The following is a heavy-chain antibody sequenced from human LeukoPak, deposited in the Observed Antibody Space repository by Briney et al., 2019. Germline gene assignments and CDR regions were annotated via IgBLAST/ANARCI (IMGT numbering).Heavy chain of an antibody. D-gene: IGHD3-22*01. CDR1: GFSLSTSGVG. CDR2: IYWNDDK. V-gene: IGHV2-5*01. CDR3: AHRPPQSRDSSGYYRHWFAP. Sequence: ESGPTLVNPTQTLTLTCTFSGFSLSTSGVGVGWIRQPPGKALEWLALIYWNDDKRYSPSLKSRLTITKDTSKNQVVLTMTNMDPVDTATYYCAHRPPQSRDSSGYYRHWFAPWGQGTLVPVSS. J-gene: IGHJ5*02.